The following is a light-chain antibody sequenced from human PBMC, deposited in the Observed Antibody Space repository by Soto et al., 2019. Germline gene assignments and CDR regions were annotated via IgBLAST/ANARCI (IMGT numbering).Light chain of an antibody. V-gene: IGLV2-14*01. J-gene: IGLJ2*01. CDR3: ISYTSSNTHYVI. CDR2: EVT. CDR1: SNDVGGYNY. Sequence: QSALTQPASVSGSPGQSITISCTGTSNDVGGYNYVSWYQQHPGKAPKLIIYEVTDRPSGVSNRFSGSKSGNTASLTISGLQAEDEADYYCISYTSSNTHYVIIGGGTQLTVL.